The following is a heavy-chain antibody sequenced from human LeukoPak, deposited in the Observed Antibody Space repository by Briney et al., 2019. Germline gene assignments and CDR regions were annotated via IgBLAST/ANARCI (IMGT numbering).Heavy chain of an antibody. CDR1: GFTFSNYL. D-gene: IGHD3-10*01. CDR3: AGKQGSGSLRPLDY. Sequence: GGSLRLSCAASGFTFSNYLMTWVRQPPGKGLEWVSGINWNGGSTGYADSVKGRFTISRDNAKNTLYLQMNSLRAEDTAVYYCAGKQGSGSLRPLDYWGQGTLVTVSS. CDR2: INWNGGST. J-gene: IGHJ4*02. V-gene: IGHV3-20*04.